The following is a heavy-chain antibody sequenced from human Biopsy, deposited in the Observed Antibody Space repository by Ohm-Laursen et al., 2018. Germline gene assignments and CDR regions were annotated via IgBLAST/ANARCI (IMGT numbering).Heavy chain of an antibody. V-gene: IGHV4-34*01. CDR1: GESFNGYY. Sequence: SETLSLTCSVSGESFNGYYWCWIRQPPGQGLGLIGDINHSGRTNYNPSLNSRVTLSVDTSKNQFSLKVRSVTAADTAVYYCVRGVDYYDPYHYYALDVWGQGTTVTVSS. J-gene: IGHJ6*02. D-gene: IGHD3-22*01. CDR2: INHSGRT. CDR3: VRGVDYYDPYHYYALDV.